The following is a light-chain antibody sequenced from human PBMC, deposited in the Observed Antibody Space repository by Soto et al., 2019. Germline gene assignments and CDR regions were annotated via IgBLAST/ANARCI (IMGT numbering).Light chain of an antibody. J-gene: IGKJ1*01. CDR3: QQYGSSPWT. CDR1: QSVSSN. V-gene: IGKV3-20*01. CDR2: GAS. Sequence: EIVMTQSPATLSVSPGERATLSCRASQSVSSNLAWYQQKPGQAPRLLIYGASSRATGVPDRFSGSGSGTDFTLTIRRLEPDDFAVYYCQQYGSSPWTFGQGTKVDI.